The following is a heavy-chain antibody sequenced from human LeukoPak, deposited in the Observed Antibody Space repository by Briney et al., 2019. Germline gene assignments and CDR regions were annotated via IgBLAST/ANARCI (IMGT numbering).Heavy chain of an antibody. CDR2: IYHSGGT. CDR1: GYSISSGYY. Sequence: SETLSLTCTVSGYSISSGYYWGWIRQPPGKGLEWIGSIYHSGGTYYNPSLKSRVTISVDTSKTQFSLKLSSVTAADTAVYYCARVGGYSYGLYYFDYWGQGTLVTVSS. V-gene: IGHV4-38-2*02. J-gene: IGHJ4*02. CDR3: ARVGGYSYGLYYFDY. D-gene: IGHD5-18*01.